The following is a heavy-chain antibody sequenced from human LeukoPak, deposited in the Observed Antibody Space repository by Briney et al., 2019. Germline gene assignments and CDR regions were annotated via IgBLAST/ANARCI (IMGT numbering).Heavy chain of an antibody. CDR3: ARGVGWPHTMTYYYYYMDV. D-gene: IGHD1-26*01. Sequence: PSETLSLTCAVYGGSFSNYYYSWIRQPPGKGLEWIGEINHSGSTNYNPSLKSPVTMSVDTSKNQFSLNLSSVTAADAAVYYCARGVGWPHTMTYYYYYMDVWGKGTPVTVSS. V-gene: IGHV4-34*01. CDR2: INHSGST. J-gene: IGHJ6*03. CDR1: GGSFSNYY.